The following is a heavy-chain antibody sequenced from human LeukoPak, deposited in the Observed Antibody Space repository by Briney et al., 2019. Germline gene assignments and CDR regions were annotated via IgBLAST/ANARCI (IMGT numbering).Heavy chain of an antibody. Sequence: GSLRLSCAASGFTFSTHGMHWVRQAPGKGLEWVAFIRYDGINKYYADSVKGRFTISRDSFKNTLYLQMNSLRPEDTAVYYCAKEGDYYGSGSYRDGFDIWGQGTRATVSS. CDR3: AKEGDYYGSGSYRDGFDI. J-gene: IGHJ3*02. CDR1: GFTFSTHG. D-gene: IGHD3-10*01. V-gene: IGHV3-30*02. CDR2: IRYDGINK.